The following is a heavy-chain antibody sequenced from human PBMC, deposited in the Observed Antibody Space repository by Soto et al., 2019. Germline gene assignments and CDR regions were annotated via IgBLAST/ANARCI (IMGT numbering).Heavy chain of an antibody. CDR2: IWYDGSNK. D-gene: IGHD6-13*01. CDR1: GFTFSSYG. V-gene: IGHV3-33*01. CDR3: ARGRGIAAAGEYYYYGMDV. J-gene: IGHJ6*02. Sequence: PGGSLRLSCAASGFTFSSYGMHWVRQAPGKGLEWVAVIWYDGSNKYYADSVKGRFTISRDNSKNTLYLQMNSLRAEDTAVYYCARGRGIAAAGEYYYYGMDVWGQGTTATVSS.